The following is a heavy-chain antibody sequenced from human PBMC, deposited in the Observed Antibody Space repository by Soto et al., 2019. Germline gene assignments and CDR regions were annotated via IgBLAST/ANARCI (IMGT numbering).Heavy chain of an antibody. Sequence: SETLSLTCTVSGGSISSGGYYWSWIRQHPGKDLEWIGYIYYSGSTYYNPSLKSRVTISVDTSKNQFSLKLSSVTAADTAVYYCARSMGLPVIGWFDPWGQGTLVTVSS. J-gene: IGHJ5*02. CDR1: GGSISSGGYY. V-gene: IGHV4-31*03. CDR3: ARSMGLPVIGWFDP. CDR2: IYYSGST. D-gene: IGHD3-22*01.